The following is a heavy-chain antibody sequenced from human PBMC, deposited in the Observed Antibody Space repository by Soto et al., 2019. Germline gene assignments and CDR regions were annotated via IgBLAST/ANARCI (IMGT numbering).Heavy chain of an antibody. V-gene: IGHV4-30-4*01. CDR3: ARDSLSYYYDSSGYSNAFDI. J-gene: IGHJ3*02. Sequence: QVQLQESGPGLVKPSQTLSLTCTVSGGSISSGDYYWSWIRQPPGKGLEWIGYIYYSGSTYYNPSLKSRVTISVDTSKNQFSLKLSSVTAADTAVYYCARDSLSYYYDSSGYSNAFDIWGQGTMVTVSS. D-gene: IGHD3-22*01. CDR1: GGSISSGDYY. CDR2: IYYSGST.